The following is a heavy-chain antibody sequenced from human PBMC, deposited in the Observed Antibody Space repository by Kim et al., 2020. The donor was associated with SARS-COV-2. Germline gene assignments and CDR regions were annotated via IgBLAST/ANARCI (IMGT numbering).Heavy chain of an antibody. J-gene: IGHJ6*02. D-gene: IGHD2-15*01. CDR3: AREWSLAAIRGIGIDV. Sequence: SVKGRFTISRDTAKNSLYLQMNSLRAEDTAVYYCAREWSLAAIRGIGIDVWGQGTTVTVSS. V-gene: IGHV3-11*06.